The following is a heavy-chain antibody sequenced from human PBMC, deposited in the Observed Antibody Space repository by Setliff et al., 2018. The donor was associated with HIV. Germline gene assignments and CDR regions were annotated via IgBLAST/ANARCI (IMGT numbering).Heavy chain of an antibody. V-gene: IGHV1-2*06. Sequence: ASVKVSCKASGGTFSSYAISWVRQAPGQGLEWMGRIIPNSGATNYAQKFQGRVTMTRDTSISTAYMELSRLRSDDTAIYYCATKVYCTNGVCLDAFDIWGQGTMVTVSS. J-gene: IGHJ3*02. CDR2: IIPNSGAT. CDR3: ATKVYCTNGVCLDAFDI. CDR1: GGTFSSYA. D-gene: IGHD2-8*01.